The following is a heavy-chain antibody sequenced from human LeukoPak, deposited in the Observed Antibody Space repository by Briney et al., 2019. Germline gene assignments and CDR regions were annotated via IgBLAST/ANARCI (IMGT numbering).Heavy chain of an antibody. D-gene: IGHD2-21*01. V-gene: IGHV1-69*05. J-gene: IGHJ3*02. Sequence: SVKVSCKASGGTFSSYAISWLRQAPGQGLEWMGGIIPIFGTANYAQKFQGRVTITTDESTSTAYMELSSLRSEDTAVYYCAREYPGRLGDAFDIWGQGTMVTVSS. CDR2: IIPIFGTA. CDR3: AREYPGRLGDAFDI. CDR1: GGTFSSYA.